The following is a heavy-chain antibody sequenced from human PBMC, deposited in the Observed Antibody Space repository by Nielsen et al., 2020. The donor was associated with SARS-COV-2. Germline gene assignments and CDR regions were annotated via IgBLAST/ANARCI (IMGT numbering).Heavy chain of an antibody. V-gene: IGHV3-30*18. J-gene: IGHJ6*02. CDR1: GFTFNNFG. D-gene: IGHD3-16*01. Sequence: SLKISCAASGFTFNNFGFYWVRQAPGKGLEWVASISYEGSKKYYADSLTGRFTVSRDTSKNTVYLQMNSLSVEDTAVYHCAKRRAVFTFGGEGAMGVWGQGTTVSVSS. CDR2: ISYEGSKK. CDR3: AKRRAVFTFGGEGAMGV.